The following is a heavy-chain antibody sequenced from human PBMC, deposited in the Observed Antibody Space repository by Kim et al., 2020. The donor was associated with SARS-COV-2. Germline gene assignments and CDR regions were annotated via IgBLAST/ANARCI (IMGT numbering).Heavy chain of an antibody. CDR3: ARVYYVIDY. CDR1: GFTFNKYA. CDR2: ISRTGDAS. V-gene: IGHV3-23*01. Sequence: GGSLRLSCAASGFTFNKYAMSWVRQGPGKGLVWVSAISRTGDASDYADYVRGRFTISRDSSKNTLYLQMNSVRAEDSALYYCARVYYVIDYWGQGTQVTVSS. D-gene: IGHD3-10*01. J-gene: IGHJ4*02.